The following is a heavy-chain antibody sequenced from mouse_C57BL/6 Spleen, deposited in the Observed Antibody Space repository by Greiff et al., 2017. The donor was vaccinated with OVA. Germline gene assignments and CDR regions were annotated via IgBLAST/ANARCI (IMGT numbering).Heavy chain of an antibody. D-gene: IGHD2-4*01. V-gene: IGHV1-80*01. CDR2: IYPGDGDT. CDR1: GYAFSSYW. J-gene: IGHJ4*01. CDR3: AFYYDYDDAMDY. Sequence: QVQLKQSGAELVKPGASVKISCKASGYAFSSYWMNWVKQRPGKGLEWIGQIYPGDGDTNYNGKFKGKATLTADKSSSTAYMQLSSLTSEDSAVYFCAFYYDYDDAMDYWGQGTSVTVSS.